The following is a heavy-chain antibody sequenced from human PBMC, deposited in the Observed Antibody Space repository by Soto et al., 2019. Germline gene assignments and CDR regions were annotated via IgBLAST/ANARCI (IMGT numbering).Heavy chain of an antibody. V-gene: IGHV3-30*03. CDR2: ISRDGGTK. CDR3: TGEVASGY. D-gene: IGHD2-8*02. Sequence: QVQLVESGGGVVQPGRSLRLSCAASGFTVSTYGMHSVRQAPGKGLEWVAVISRDGGTKFYTDSVKGRFTISKDNSRNTLILEMNNLSGDDMAVYYCTGEVASGYWGQGTLVTVSS. CDR1: GFTVSTYG. J-gene: IGHJ4*02.